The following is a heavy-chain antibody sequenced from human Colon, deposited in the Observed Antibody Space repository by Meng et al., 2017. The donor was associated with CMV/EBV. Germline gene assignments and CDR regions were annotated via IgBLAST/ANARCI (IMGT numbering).Heavy chain of an antibody. V-gene: IGHV4-59*01. J-gene: IGHJ4*02. CDR1: GDSIRGFY. D-gene: IGHD2-8*01. Sequence: SETLSLTCTVSGDSIRGFYWNWIRQSPGKGLERIGYVYNSESTNYNPTPKSRFTISGDTSKNQISLRLTSLTAADTAVYFCAREPAGMVMQNARGYFDSWGQGTLVTVSS. CDR3: AREPAGMVMQNARGYFDS. CDR2: VYNSEST.